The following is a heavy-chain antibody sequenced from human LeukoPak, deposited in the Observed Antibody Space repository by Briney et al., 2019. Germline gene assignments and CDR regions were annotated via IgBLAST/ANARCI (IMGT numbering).Heavy chain of an antibody. Sequence: TLSLTCTVSGGSISSYYWSWIRQPPGKALEWLARIDWDDDKYYSTSLKTRLTISKDTSKNQVVLTMTNMDPVDTATYYCARTTVRGVINHWGQGTLVTVSS. V-gene: IGHV2-70*11. CDR1: GGSISSYY. CDR2: IDWDDDK. CDR3: ARTTVRGVINH. J-gene: IGHJ5*02. D-gene: IGHD3-10*01.